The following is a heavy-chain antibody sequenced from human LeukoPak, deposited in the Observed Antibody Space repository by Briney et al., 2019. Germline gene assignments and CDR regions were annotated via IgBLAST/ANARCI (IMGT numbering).Heavy chain of an antibody. CDR2: ISSSSSYI. J-gene: IGHJ4*02. D-gene: IGHD2-21*02. CDR1: GFTFSSYS. V-gene: IGHV3-21*04. CDR3: AKDLAPYCGGDCSNFDY. Sequence: GGSLRLSCAASGFTFSSYSMNWVRQAPGKGLEWVSSISSSSSYIYYADSVKGRFTISRDNAKNSLYLQMNSLRAEDTALYYCAKDLAPYCGGDCSNFDYWGQGTLVTVSS.